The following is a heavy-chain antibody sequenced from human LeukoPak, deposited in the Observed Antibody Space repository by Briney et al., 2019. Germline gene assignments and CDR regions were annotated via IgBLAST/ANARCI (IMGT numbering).Heavy chain of an antibody. D-gene: IGHD6-19*01. Sequence: KPSETLSLTCTVSGGSTSSSSYYWGWIRQPPGKGLEWIGSIYYSGSTYYNPSLKSRVTISVDTSKNQFSLKLSSVTAADTAVYYCASWYSSGWYFDYWGRGTLVTVSS. J-gene: IGHJ4*02. V-gene: IGHV4-39*01. CDR1: GGSTSSSSYY. CDR3: ASWYSSGWYFDY. CDR2: IYYSGST.